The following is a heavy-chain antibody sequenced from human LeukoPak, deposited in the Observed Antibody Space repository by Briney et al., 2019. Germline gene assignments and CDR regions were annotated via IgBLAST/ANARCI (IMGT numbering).Heavy chain of an antibody. CDR3: ARDDGSGTSGFDY. D-gene: IGHD3-10*01. Sequence: ASVKVSCKASGYTFTGYYMHWVRQAPGQGLEWMGWINPNSGGTNYAQKFQGWVTMTRHTSISTAYMELSRLRSDDTAVYYCARDDGSGTSGFDYWGQGTLVTVSS. CDR2: INPNSGGT. CDR1: GYTFTGYY. V-gene: IGHV1-2*04. J-gene: IGHJ4*02.